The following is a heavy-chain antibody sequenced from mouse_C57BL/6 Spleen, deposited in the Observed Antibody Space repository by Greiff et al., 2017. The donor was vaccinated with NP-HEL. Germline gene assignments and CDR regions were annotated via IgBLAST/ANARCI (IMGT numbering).Heavy chain of an antibody. Sequence: VQLQQSGAELVRPGASVKLSCTASGFNIKDDYMHWVKQRPEQGLEWIGWIDPENGDTEYASKFQGKATITADTSSNTAYLQLSSLTSEDTAVYYCTTGNYGSSYGGYFDVWGTGTTVTVSS. V-gene: IGHV14-4*01. CDR2: IDPENGDT. J-gene: IGHJ1*03. CDR1: GFNIKDDY. D-gene: IGHD1-1*01. CDR3: TTGNYGSSYGGYFDV.